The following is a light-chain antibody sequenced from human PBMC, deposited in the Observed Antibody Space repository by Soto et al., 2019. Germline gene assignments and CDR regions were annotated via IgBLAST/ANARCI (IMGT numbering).Light chain of an antibody. J-gene: IGLJ1*01. CDR3: QSYDSSRSGSDV. CDR2: GNS. V-gene: IGLV1-40*01. Sequence: QSVLTQPPSVSGAPGQRVTISCTGSSSNIGAGYDVHWYQQLPGTAPKLLISGNSNRPSGVPDRFSGSKSGTSASLAITGLQAEDAADYYCQSYDSSRSGSDVFGTGTKLTVL. CDR1: SSNIGAGYD.